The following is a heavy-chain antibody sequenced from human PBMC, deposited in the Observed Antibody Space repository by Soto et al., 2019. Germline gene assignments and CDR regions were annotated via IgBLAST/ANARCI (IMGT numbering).Heavy chain of an antibody. J-gene: IGHJ4*02. Sequence: QVQLVESGGGVVQPGRSLRLSCAASGFSFRTYGMHWVRQAPGKGLEWVAVIWYDGSKEYYADSVKGRFTISRDNSKNSLYLQMNSLTAEVTAFYYCASEQGGSYGSGGTCYPKRVLYWGQGTIVTVSS. D-gene: IGHD2-15*01. CDR1: GFSFRTYG. CDR3: ASEQGGSYGSGGTCYPKRVLY. V-gene: IGHV3-33*01. CDR2: IWYDGSKE.